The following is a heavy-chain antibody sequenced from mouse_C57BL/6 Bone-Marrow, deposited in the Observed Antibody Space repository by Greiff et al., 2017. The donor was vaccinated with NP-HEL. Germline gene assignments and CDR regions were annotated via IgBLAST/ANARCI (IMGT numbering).Heavy chain of an antibody. CDR3: ARDGGSSYDWYFDV. V-gene: IGHV5-4*01. D-gene: IGHD1-1*01. CDR1: GFTFSSYA. Sequence: EVNVVESGGGLVKPGGSLKLSCAASGFTFSSYAMSWVRQTPEKRLEWVATISDGGSYTYYPDNVKGRFTISRDNAKNNLYLQMSHLKSEDTAMYYCARDGGSSYDWYFDVWGTGTTVTVSS. J-gene: IGHJ1*03. CDR2: ISDGGSYT.